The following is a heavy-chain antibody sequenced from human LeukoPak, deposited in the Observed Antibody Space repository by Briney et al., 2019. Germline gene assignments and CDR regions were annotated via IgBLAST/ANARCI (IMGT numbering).Heavy chain of an antibody. V-gene: IGHV3-30-3*01. CDR2: ISSDGSDK. CDR1: GFTFSYYA. CDR3: AREGTARDAFDI. J-gene: IGHJ3*02. Sequence: GSLRLSCAASGFTFSYYAMHWVRQAPGKGLEWVAFISSDGSDKYYADSMKGRFTISRDNSKNTLYLQMTSLRGEDTAMYYCAREGTARDAFDIWGQGTMVTVSS. D-gene: IGHD2-21*02.